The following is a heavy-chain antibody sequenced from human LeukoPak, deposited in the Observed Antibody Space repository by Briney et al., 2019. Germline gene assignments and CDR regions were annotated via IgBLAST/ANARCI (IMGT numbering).Heavy chain of an antibody. CDR2: INHSGST. D-gene: IGHD3-22*01. Sequence: SSETLSLTCAVYGGSSSGYYWSWIRQPPGKGPEWIGEINHSGSTNYNPSLKSRVTISVDTSKNQFSLKLSSVTAADTAVYYCARVPRVYYYDSSGYPDYWGQGTLVTVSS. J-gene: IGHJ4*02. V-gene: IGHV4-34*01. CDR1: GGSSSGYY. CDR3: ARVPRVYYYDSSGYPDY.